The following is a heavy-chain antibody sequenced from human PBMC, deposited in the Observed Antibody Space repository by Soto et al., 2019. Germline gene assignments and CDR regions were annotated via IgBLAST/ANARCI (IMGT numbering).Heavy chain of an antibody. CDR2: IYWDDDK. CDR3: AHFDSSGYLLYNWFDP. D-gene: IGHD3-22*01. J-gene: IGHJ5*02. Sequence: QITLKESGPTLVKPTQTLTLTCTFSGFSLSTSGVGVGWIRQPPGKALEWLALIYWDDDKRYIPSLKSRLTITKDTSKSQVVLTMTNMDPVDTATDYCAHFDSSGYLLYNWFDPWGQGTPVTVSS. CDR1: GFSLSTSGVG. V-gene: IGHV2-5*02.